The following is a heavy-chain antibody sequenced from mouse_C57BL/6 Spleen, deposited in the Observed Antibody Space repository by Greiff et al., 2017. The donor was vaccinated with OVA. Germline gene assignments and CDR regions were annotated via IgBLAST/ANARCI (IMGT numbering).Heavy chain of an antibody. CDR2: IDPSDSYT. V-gene: IGHV1-50*01. Sequence: QVQLQQPGAELVKPGASVKLSCKASGYTFTSYWMQWVKQRPGQGLAWIGEIDPSDSYTNYNQKFKGKATLTVDTSSSTAYMQLSSLTSEDSAVYYCARPMVTPLDYWGQGTTLTVSS. CDR3: ARPMVTPLDY. CDR1: GYTFTSYW. J-gene: IGHJ2*01. D-gene: IGHD2-2*01.